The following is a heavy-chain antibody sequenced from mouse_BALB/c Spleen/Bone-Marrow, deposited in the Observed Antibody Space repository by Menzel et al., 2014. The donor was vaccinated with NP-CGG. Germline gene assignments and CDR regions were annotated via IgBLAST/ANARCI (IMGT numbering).Heavy chain of an antibody. V-gene: IGHV2-6-4*01. CDR2: IWGGGST. Sequence: VKVVESGPGLVAPSQSLSITCTVSGFSLSRYSIHWIRQPPGNGLERLGMIWGGGSTDYNSALKSRLSISKDNSKSQVFLKMNSLQTDDTAIYYCARNLRDPFAYWGQGTLVTVS. J-gene: IGHJ3*01. CDR3: ARNLRDPFAY. CDR1: GFSLSRYS.